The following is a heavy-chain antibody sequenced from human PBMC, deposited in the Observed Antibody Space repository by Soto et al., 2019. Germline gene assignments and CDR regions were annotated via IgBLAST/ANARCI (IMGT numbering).Heavy chain of an antibody. V-gene: IGHV4-31*03. J-gene: IGHJ4*02. CDR1: GGSISSGGYY. Sequence: QVQLQESGPRLVKPSQTLSLTCTVSGGSISSGGYYWNWIRQHPGKGLEWIGYIYHSGSLYYSPSHKRRLTISLATSKTQFSLRLSSVTAADTAVYYCAKGEYSSGCYYLDYWGQGTLVTVSS. CDR2: IYHSGSL. D-gene: IGHD5-18*01. CDR3: AKGEYSSGCYYLDY.